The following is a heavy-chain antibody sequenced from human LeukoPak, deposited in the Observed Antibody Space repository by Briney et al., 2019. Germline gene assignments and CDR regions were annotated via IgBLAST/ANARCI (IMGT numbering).Heavy chain of an antibody. CDR3: AKDPVVVAATHDY. CDR1: GFTFSNYW. CDR2: IKQDESEK. J-gene: IGHJ4*02. Sequence: SGGSLRLSCSASGFTFSNYWMSWVRQAPGKGLEWVANIKQDESEKYYVDSVKGRFTISRDNSKNTLYLQMNSLRAEDTAVYYCAKDPVVVAATHDYWGQGTLVTVSS. V-gene: IGHV3-7*03. D-gene: IGHD2-15*01.